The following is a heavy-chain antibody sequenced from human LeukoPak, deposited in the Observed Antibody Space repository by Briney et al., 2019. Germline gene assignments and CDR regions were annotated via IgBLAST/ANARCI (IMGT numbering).Heavy chain of an antibody. CDR3: ARDPAYSSGWYRFDP. V-gene: IGHV1-69*05. CDR1: GGTFNRYA. D-gene: IGHD6-19*01. CDR2: IIAILGKA. J-gene: IGHJ5*02. Sequence: SVKVSCRASGGTFNRYAIRWVGQAPGEGGERMGGIIAILGKAKYTQKFQGRDTITTDEITSTDYMELSSLRSEDTAVYYCARDPAYSSGWYRFDPWGQGTLVTVSS.